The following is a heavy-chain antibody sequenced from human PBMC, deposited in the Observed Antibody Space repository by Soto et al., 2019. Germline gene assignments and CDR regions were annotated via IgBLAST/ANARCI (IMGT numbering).Heavy chain of an antibody. J-gene: IGHJ4*02. CDR1: GGSISSGDYY. CDR2: IYYSGST. V-gene: IGHV4-30-4*01. Sequence: PSETLSLTCTVSGGSISSGDYYWSWIRQPPGKGLEWIGYIYYSGSTYYNPSLKSRVTISVDTSKNQFSLKLSSVTAADTAVYYCARVLPITISLYYFDYWGQGTLVTVSS. D-gene: IGHD3-3*01. CDR3: ARVLPITISLYYFDY.